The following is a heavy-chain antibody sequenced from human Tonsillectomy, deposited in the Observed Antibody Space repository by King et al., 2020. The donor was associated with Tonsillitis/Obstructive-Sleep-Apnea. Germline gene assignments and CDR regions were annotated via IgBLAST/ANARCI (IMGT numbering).Heavy chain of an antibody. CDR3: ARVRGDVVVVPAEHDYYRMDV. V-gene: IGHV4-31*03. J-gene: IGHJ6*02. CDR1: GGSISSGAYY. CDR2: IFYSGST. Sequence: VQLQESGPGLVKASQTLSLTCTVSGGSISSGAYYWSWIRQHPGQGLEWIGYIFYSGSTYYNPSLKSRVNISADTPKNLFSLKLKSVTAADTAVYYCARVRGDVVVVPAEHDYYRMDVWGQGTTVTVSS. D-gene: IGHD2-2*01.